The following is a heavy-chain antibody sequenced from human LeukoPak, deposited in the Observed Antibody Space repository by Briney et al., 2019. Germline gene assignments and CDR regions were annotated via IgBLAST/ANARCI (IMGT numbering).Heavy chain of an antibody. CDR3: AKDTGYDILTGYADY. J-gene: IGHJ4*02. CDR1: GFTFNDYA. V-gene: IGHV3-9*01. CDR2: ISWNSGSI. D-gene: IGHD3-9*01. Sequence: GRSLRLSCAASGFTFNDYAMPWVRLAPGKGLVWVSGISWNSGSIGYADSVKGRFTISRDNAKNSLYLQMNSLRAEDTALYYCAKDTGYDILTGYADYWGQGTLVTVSS.